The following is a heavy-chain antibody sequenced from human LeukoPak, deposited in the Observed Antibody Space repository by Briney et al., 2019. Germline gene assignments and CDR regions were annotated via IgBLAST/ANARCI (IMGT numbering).Heavy chain of an antibody. CDR2: ISSSGSTI. J-gene: IGHJ4*02. CDR3: ARDSGQQLVRDYFDY. D-gene: IGHD6-13*01. Sequence: PGGSLRLSCAASGFTFSDYYMSWIRQAPGKGLGWVSYISSSGSTIYYADSVKGRFTISRDNAKNSLYLQMNSLRAEDTAVYYCARDSGQQLVRDYFDYWGQGTLVTVSS. CDR1: GFTFSDYY. V-gene: IGHV3-11*01.